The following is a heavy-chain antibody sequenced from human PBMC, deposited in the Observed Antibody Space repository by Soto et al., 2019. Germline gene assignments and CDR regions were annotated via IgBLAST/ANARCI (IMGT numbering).Heavy chain of an antibody. CDR2: IWFDESNK. Sequence: GGSLRLSCSASGFTFSNYGMHWVRQAPGKGLEWVAVIWFDESNKYYADSVKGRFTISRDNSENTLYLQINSLRAEDTAVYYCGRDRSMTTNAFDICGQGTMVTVSS. CDR1: GFTFSNYG. D-gene: IGHD4-17*01. J-gene: IGHJ3*02. CDR3: GRDRSMTTNAFDI. V-gene: IGHV3-33*01.